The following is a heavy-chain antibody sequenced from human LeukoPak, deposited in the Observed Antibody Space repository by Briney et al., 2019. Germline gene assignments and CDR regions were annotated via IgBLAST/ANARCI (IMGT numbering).Heavy chain of an antibody. CDR1: GFTFNNAW. CDR2: IKSKTDGATT. V-gene: IGHV3-15*01. CDR3: STGTDFDF. D-gene: IGHD1-14*01. J-gene: IGHJ4*02. Sequence: RGSLRLSCAASGFTFNNAWMSWVRQAPGKGLEWVGRIKSKTDGATTDYAAPVKGRFTISRDDSKNILYLQMTSLKTEDTAVYYCSTGTDFDFWGQGTLVTISS.